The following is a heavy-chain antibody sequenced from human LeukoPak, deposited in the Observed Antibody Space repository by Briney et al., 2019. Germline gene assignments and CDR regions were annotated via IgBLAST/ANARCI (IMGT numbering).Heavy chain of an antibody. CDR3: ARVPPYCSGGSCYSPYLGY. Sequence: ASVNVSCKASGYTFTSYGISWVRQAPGQGLEWMGWISAYNGNTNYAQKLQGRVTMTTDTSTSTAYMELRSLRSDDTAVYYCARVPPYCSGGSCYSPYLGYWGQGTLVTVSS. CDR1: GYTFTSYG. D-gene: IGHD2-15*01. CDR2: ISAYNGNT. V-gene: IGHV1-18*01. J-gene: IGHJ4*02.